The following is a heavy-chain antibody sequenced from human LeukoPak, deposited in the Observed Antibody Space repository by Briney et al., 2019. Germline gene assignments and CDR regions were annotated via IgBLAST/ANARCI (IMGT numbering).Heavy chain of an antibody. V-gene: IGHV5-51*01. D-gene: IGHD1-1*01. J-gene: IGHJ3*02. CDR3: ARPRTTGTADAFDI. CDR2: IYPGDSDT. CDR1: GYSFTNYW. Sequence: GESLKISCKGSGYSFTNYWIGWVRRMPGKGLEWMGIIYPGDSDTRYSPSFQGQVTISADKSISTAYLQWSSLKASDTAMYFCARPRTTGTADAFDIWGQGTMVTVSS.